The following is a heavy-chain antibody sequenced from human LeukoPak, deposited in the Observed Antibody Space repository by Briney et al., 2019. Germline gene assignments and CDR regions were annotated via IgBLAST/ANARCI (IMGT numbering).Heavy chain of an antibody. Sequence: SQTLSLTCTVSGVSISSGDYYWSWIRQPPGKGLEWIGYIYYSGSTYYNPSLKSRVTISVDTSKNQFSLKLSSVTAADTAVYYCARVFHFNYYGSGSYYNPYYFDYWGQGTLVTVSS. J-gene: IGHJ4*02. CDR2: IYYSGST. V-gene: IGHV4-30-4*01. D-gene: IGHD3-10*01. CDR3: ARVFHFNYYGSGSYYNPYYFDY. CDR1: GVSISSGDYY.